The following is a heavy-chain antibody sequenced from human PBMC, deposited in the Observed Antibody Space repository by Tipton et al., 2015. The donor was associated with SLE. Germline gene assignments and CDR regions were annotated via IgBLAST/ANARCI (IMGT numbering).Heavy chain of an antibody. CDR2: IYTSGST. D-gene: IGHD5-12*01. Sequence: LRLSCTVSGGSFTSGTYYWSWIRQPAGKGLEWIGRIYTSGSTNYNPSLKSRVAISVDTSKNQFSLKLSPVTAADTAVYYCARRLTRYSGYDYFDYWGQGTLGTVSS. CDR3: ARRLTRYSGYDYFDY. J-gene: IGHJ4*02. CDR1: GGSFTSGTYY. V-gene: IGHV4-61*02.